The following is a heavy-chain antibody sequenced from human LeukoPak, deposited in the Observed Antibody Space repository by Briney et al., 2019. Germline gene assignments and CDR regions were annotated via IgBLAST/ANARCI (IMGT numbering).Heavy chain of an antibody. V-gene: IGHV1-2*02. CDR1: GYTFTGYY. D-gene: IGHD3-22*01. J-gene: IGHJ4*02. Sequence: ASVKVSCKASGYTFTGYYMHWVRQAPGQGLEWMGWINPNSGGTNYAQKFQGRVTMTRDTSISTAYMELSRLRSDDTAVYYCATDSSGYYYFDYWGQGTLVTASS. CDR3: ATDSSGYYYFDY. CDR2: INPNSGGT.